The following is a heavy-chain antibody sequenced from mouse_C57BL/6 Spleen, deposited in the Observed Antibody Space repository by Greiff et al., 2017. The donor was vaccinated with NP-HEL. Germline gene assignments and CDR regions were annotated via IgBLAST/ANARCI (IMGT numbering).Heavy chain of an antibody. J-gene: IGHJ4*01. CDR1: GYSITSDY. D-gene: IGHD1-1*01. CDR3: ARYLSSQDYAMDY. V-gene: IGHV3-8*01. Sequence: EVQLQQSGPGLAKPSQTLSLTCSVTGYSITSDYWNWIRKFPGNKLEYMGYISYSGSTNYNPSLKSRISITRDTSKDQYYLQFNSVTTEDTATYYCARYLSSQDYAMDYWGQGTSVTVSS. CDR2: ISYSGST.